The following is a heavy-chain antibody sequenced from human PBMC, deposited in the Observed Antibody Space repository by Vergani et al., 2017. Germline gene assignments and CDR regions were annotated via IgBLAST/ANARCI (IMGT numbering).Heavy chain of an antibody. V-gene: IGHV4-59*01. J-gene: IGHJ6*02. Sequence: QVQLQESGPGLVKPSETLSLTCTVSGGSISSYYWSWIRQPPGKGLEWVGYIYYSGSTNYNPSLKSRVTISVDTSKNQFSLKLSSVTAADTAVYYCARATGYSSSWFQFLYYYYGMDVWGQGTTVTVSS. CDR2: IYYSGST. CDR1: GGSISSYY. D-gene: IGHD6-13*01. CDR3: ARATGYSSSWFQFLYYYYGMDV.